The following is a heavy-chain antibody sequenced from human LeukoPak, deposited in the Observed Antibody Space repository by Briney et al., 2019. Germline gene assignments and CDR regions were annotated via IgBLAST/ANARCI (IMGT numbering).Heavy chain of an antibody. V-gene: IGHV3-15*01. D-gene: IGHD2-15*01. J-gene: IGHJ4*02. Sequence: GGSLRLSCAASGLTFTNAWMTWVRQAPGKGREGVGRIKSKTDGGTTDHPAPVKGRFTISRDDSKNGLYLQMNSLKIEDTAVYYCTTSLTSGAYIDYWGQGTLVTVSS. CDR1: GLTFTNAW. CDR3: TTSLTSGAYIDY. CDR2: IKSKTDGGTT.